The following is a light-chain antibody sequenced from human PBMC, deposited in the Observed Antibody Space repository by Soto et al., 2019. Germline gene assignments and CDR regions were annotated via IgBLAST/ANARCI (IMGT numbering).Light chain of an antibody. CDR1: QSVLYSSNNKNY. Sequence: DIVMTQSPDSLAVSLGERATINCKSSQSVLYSSNNKNYLAWYQQKPGQPPKLLIYWASTRESGVPDRFSGSGSGTDFTLTISSLKADDVAVYYCQQYYSTPYTFGQGTKLEIK. J-gene: IGKJ2*01. V-gene: IGKV4-1*01. CDR2: WAS. CDR3: QQYYSTPYT.